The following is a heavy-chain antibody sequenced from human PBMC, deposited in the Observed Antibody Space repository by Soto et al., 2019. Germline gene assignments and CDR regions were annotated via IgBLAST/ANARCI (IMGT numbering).Heavy chain of an antibody. J-gene: IGHJ5*02. CDR1: GGSISSYY. V-gene: IGHV4-59*01. Sequence: QVQLQESGPGLVKPSETLSLTCTVSGGSISSYYWSWIRQPPGKGLEWIGYIYYSGSTNYNTSLKCRVTISVDTSKNQFSLKLSSVTAADTAVYYCAREGSSSSYWFDPWGQGTLVTVSS. D-gene: IGHD6-6*01. CDR3: AREGSSSSYWFDP. CDR2: IYYSGST.